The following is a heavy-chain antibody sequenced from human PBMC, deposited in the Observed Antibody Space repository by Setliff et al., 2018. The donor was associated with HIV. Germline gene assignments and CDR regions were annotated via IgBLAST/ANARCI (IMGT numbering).Heavy chain of an antibody. CDR2: VYFTGHT. V-gene: IGHV4-59*01. D-gene: IGHD6-19*01. CDR1: GGSISRYY. J-gene: IGHJ3*02. CDR3: ARDTSRSDESAFDI. Sequence: SETLSLTCTVSGGSISRYYWSWIRQSPGKGLEWIGYVYFTGHTNFNPSLKSRVTMSIDTPQNQFSLTLTSVTAADTAVYYCARDTSRSDESAFDIWGQGTMVTVSS.